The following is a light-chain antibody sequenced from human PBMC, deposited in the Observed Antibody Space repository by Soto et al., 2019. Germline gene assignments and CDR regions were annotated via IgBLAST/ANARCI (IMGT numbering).Light chain of an antibody. CDR1: QSISSW. CDR2: QAS. J-gene: IGKJ1*01. Sequence: DIQMTQSPSTLSAFVGDRVTITCRASQSISSWLAWYQQKPGKAPKLLVYQASTLESGVPLRFSGSGSGTESTLTINSLQSDDFATYYCQQYDSYSWTFGQGTKVDIK. CDR3: QQYDSYSWT. V-gene: IGKV1-5*03.